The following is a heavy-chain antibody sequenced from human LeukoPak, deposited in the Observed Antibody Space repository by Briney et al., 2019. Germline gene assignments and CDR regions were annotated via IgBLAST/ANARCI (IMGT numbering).Heavy chain of an antibody. D-gene: IGHD5-18*01. CDR1: GFTFSSYS. J-gene: IGHJ5*02. CDR3: ARGGGYSYASSWFDP. V-gene: IGHV3-21*01. Sequence: GGSLRLSCAASGFTFSSYSMNWVRQAPGKGLEWVSSISSSSSYIYYADSVKGRFTISRDNPKNSLYLQMNSLRAEDTAVYYCARGGGYSYASSWFDPWGQGTLVTVSS. CDR2: ISSSSSYI.